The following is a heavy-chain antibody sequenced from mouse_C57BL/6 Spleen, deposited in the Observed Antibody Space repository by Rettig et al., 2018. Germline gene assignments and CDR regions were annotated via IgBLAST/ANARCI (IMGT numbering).Heavy chain of an antibody. J-gene: IGHJ2*01. D-gene: IGHD1-1*01. CDR3: ARGGSSDY. V-gene: IGHV1-26*01. Sequence: YNQKFKGKATLTVDKSSSTAYMELRSLTSEDSAVYYCARGGSSDYWGQGTTLTVSS.